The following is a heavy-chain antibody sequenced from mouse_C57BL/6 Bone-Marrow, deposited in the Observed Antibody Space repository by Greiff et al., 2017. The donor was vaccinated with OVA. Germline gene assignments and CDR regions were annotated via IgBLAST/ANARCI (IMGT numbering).Heavy chain of an antibody. J-gene: IGHJ3*01. CDR3: ARPHLYYDYGWFAY. CDR2: IYPGDGDT. CDR1: GYAFSSYW. V-gene: IGHV1-80*01. Sequence: QVQLQQSGAELVKPGASVKISCKASGYAFSSYWMNWVKQRPGKGLEWIGQIYPGDGDTNYNGKFKGKATLTADKSSSTAYMQLSSLTSEDSAVYFCARPHLYYDYGWFAYWGQGTLVTVSA. D-gene: IGHD2-4*01.